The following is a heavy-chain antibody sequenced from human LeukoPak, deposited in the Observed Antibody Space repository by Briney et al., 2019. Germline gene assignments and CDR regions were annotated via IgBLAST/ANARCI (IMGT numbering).Heavy chain of an antibody. Sequence: SVKVSCKASGGTFTIYAISWVRQAPGQGLEWMGGIIPIFGTANYAQKFQVRVTITTDESTSTAYMELSSLRSEDTAVYYCARDNEGSHPFDPWGQGTLVTVSS. D-gene: IGHD1-1*01. CDR1: GGTFTIYA. CDR3: ARDNEGSHPFDP. J-gene: IGHJ5*02. V-gene: IGHV1-69*05. CDR2: IIPIFGTA.